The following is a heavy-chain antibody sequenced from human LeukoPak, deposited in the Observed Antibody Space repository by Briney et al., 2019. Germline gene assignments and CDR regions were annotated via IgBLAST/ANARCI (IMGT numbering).Heavy chain of an antibody. V-gene: IGHV4-4*08. J-gene: IGHJ4*02. CDR1: GGSINSHY. CDR2: IYSTGKN. D-gene: IGHD6-19*01. CDR3: VRRDTGWNYFDY. Sequence: PSDTLSLTCSLSGGSINSHYWGWIRQTPGKGLQWIGDIYSTGKNHYNPSLKSRVTISLDTSKSHLSLNLTSVLAADTAIYYCVRRDTGWNYFDYWGQGILVTVSS.